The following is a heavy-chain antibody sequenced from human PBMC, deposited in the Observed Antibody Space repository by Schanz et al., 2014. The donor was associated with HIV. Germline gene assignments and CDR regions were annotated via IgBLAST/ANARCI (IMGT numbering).Heavy chain of an antibody. V-gene: IGHV3-7*04. J-gene: IGHJ3*01. Sequence: EVQLVESGGGLVQPGGSLRLSCVASGVTFSNYWMTWVRHVSGKGLEWVANIKQDGTEMYYVDSVKGRFTISRDNAKNSRYLQMSRLRVEDTAVDDCTRACDRGSGAFGAFDGWGQGTMVTVSS. CDR2: IKQDGTEM. CDR1: GVTFSNYW. D-gene: IGHD3-16*01. CDR3: TRACDRGSGAFGAFDG.